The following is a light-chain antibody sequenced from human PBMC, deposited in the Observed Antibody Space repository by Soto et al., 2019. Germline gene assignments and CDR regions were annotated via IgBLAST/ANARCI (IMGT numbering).Light chain of an antibody. J-gene: IGKJ1*01. V-gene: IGKV1D-8*01. CDR2: AAI. Sequence: VIWMTQSPSLLSASTGDRVTISCRTSQGISSYLAWYQQKPGKAPELLIYAAITLQSGVPSRFSGSGSGTDFTLTISGLQSEDFATYYCQQYDSFPWTFGQGTKVEIK. CDR3: QQYDSFPWT. CDR1: QGISSY.